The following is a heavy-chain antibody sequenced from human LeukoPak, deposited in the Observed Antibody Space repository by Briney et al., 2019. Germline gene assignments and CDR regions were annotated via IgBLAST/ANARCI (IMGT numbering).Heavy chain of an antibody. CDR1: GAISSSSYY. V-gene: IGHV4-39*01. D-gene: IGHD6-19*01. Sequence: ASETLSLTCTVSGAISSSSYYWGWIRQPPGKELEWNGSLFYSGSTYYNPSLKSRVTISVDTSKNQFSLKLTSVTAADTAVYYCARHYSGWYNFFDYWGQGTLVTVSS. J-gene: IGHJ4*02. CDR3: ARHYSGWYNFFDY. CDR2: LFYSGST.